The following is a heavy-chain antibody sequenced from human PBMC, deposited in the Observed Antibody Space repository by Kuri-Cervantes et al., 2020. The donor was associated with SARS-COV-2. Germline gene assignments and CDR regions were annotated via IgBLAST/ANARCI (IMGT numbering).Heavy chain of an antibody. CDR1: GYSFTSYW. Sequence: KVSCKGSGYSFTSYWISWVRQMPGKGLEWMGRIDPSDSYTNYSPSFQGHVTISADKSISTAYLQWSSLKASDTAMYYCARRPDSSGYNYYYYYGMDVWGQGNTVHVAS. J-gene: IGHJ6*02. CDR3: ARRPDSSGYNYYYYYGMDV. D-gene: IGHD3-22*01. CDR2: IDPSDSYT. V-gene: IGHV5-10-1*01.